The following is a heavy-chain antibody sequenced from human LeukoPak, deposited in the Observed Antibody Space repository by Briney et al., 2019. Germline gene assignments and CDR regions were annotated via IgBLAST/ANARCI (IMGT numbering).Heavy chain of an antibody. CDR2: IYYSGST. Sequence: SETLSLTCTVSGGSISSSSYYWGWIRQPPGKGLEWIGSIYYSGSTYYNPSLKSRVTISVDTSKNQFSLKLSSVTAADTAVHYCARPERDSSGFDYWGQGTLVTVSS. CDR1: GGSISSSSYY. CDR3: ARPERDSSGFDY. D-gene: IGHD6-19*01. V-gene: IGHV4-39*01. J-gene: IGHJ4*02.